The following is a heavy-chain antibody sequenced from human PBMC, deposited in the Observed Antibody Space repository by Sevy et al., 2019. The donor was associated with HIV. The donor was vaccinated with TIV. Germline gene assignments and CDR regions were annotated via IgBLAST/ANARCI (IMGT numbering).Heavy chain of an antibody. V-gene: IGHV3-11*06. Sequence: GSLRLSCAATGFSLNDYYMTWIRQAPGKGLEWVSYISGDSGHTNYAESVKGRFTISRDNTKNFVYLQMDGLRAEDTATYYCARDGNSGYYFNYYYYGMDVWGQGTTVTVSS. CDR2: ISGDSGHT. D-gene: IGHD3-22*01. CDR3: ARDGNSGYYFNYYYYGMDV. J-gene: IGHJ6*02. CDR1: GFSLNDYY.